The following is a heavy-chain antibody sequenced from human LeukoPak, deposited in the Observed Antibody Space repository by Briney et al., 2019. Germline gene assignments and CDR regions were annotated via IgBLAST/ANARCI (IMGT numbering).Heavy chain of an antibody. V-gene: IGHV1-2*02. CDR1: GYSFADYY. D-gene: IGHD2-15*01. J-gene: IGHJ6*03. CDR2: IKPDSGGT. Sequence: ASVKVSCKASGYSFADYYIHWVRQAPGQGLEWMGWIKPDSGGTRSAQKFQGRVTMTTDTSISTAYMELSSLRYDDTAVYYCARVSRGTIHWYYYYYMDVWGKGTTVTISS. CDR3: ARVSRGTIHWYYYYYMDV.